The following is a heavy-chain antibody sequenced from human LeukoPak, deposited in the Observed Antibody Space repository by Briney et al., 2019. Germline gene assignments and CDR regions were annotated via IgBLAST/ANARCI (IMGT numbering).Heavy chain of an antibody. V-gene: IGHV3-9*01. J-gene: IGHJ4*02. CDR3: AKDIGN. CDR2: ISWNSGSI. CDR1: GFTFDDYA. Sequence: HAGGFLRLSCAASGFTFDDYAMHWVRQAPGKGLEWVSGISWNSGSIGYADSVKGRFTISRDNAKNSLYLQMNSLRAGDTALYYCAKDIGNWGQGTLVTVSS. D-gene: IGHD1-26*01.